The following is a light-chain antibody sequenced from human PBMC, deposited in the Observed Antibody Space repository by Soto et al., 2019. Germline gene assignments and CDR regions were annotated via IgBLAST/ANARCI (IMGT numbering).Light chain of an antibody. CDR2: DVT. J-gene: IGLJ2*01. Sequence: QSALTQPASVSGSPGQSITISCTGTSSDVGGYNYVSWYQHHPGKAPKLMIYDVTNRPSGVSNRFSGSKSGNTASLTISGVQSGDEASYYCSSYTTTSTVVFGGGTKVTVL. CDR3: SSYTTTSTVV. CDR1: SSDVGGYNY. V-gene: IGLV2-14*03.